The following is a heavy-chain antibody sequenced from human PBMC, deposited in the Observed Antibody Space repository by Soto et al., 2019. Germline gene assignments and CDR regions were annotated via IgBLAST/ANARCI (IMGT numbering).Heavy chain of an antibody. D-gene: IGHD6-19*01. CDR3: ARGRQEQWLLSSAFDI. V-gene: IGHV1-69*01. CDR2: IIPIFGTA. CDR1: GGTFSSYA. Sequence: QLQLVQSGAEVKKPGSSLKVSCNASGGTFSSYAISWVRQAPGQGLEWMGGIIPIFGTANYAQKFQGRVTITADESTSTAYMELSSLRSEYTAVYYCARGRQEQWLLSSAFDIWGQGTMVTVSS. J-gene: IGHJ3*02.